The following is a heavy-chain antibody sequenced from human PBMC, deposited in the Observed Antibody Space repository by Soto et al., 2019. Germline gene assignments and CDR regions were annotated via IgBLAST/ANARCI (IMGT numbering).Heavy chain of an antibody. CDR2: ISAYNGNT. Sequence: ASVKVSCKASDYTFSNFGISWVRQAPGQGLEWMGWISAYNGNTNYPQKFQGRVTMTTDTSTSTAYMELRSLRSDDTAVYYCARDRGSCTNGVCYTDDYYGMDVWGQ. D-gene: IGHD2-8*01. CDR1: DYTFSNFG. CDR3: ARDRGSCTNGVCYTDDYYGMDV. J-gene: IGHJ6*02. V-gene: IGHV1-18*01.